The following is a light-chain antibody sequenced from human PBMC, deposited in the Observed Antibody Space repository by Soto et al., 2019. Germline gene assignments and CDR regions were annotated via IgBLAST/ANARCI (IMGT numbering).Light chain of an antibody. CDR1: GSDIGSYNR. Sequence: QSVLTQPPSVSGSPGQSVTISCTGTGSDIGSYNRVSWYQQPPGTAPKLMIYEVSNRPSGVPYRFSGSKSGNTASLTISGLQAEDEADYYCSSYTSSSTPYVFGTGTKVTVL. CDR2: EVS. J-gene: IGLJ1*01. V-gene: IGLV2-18*02. CDR3: SSYTSSSTPYV.